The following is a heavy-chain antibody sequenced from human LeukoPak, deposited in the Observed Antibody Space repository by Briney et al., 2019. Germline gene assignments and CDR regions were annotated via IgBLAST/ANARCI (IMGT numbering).Heavy chain of an antibody. CDR1: GFTFSSYS. D-gene: IGHD3-3*01. J-gene: IGHJ6*02. CDR2: ISGSSSYI. Sequence: GGSLRLSCAASGFTFSSYSMNWVRQAPGKGLVWVSSISGSSSYIYYADSVKGRFTISRDNAKNSLYLQMNSLRAEDTAVYYCARDGASLRFLEWLPSYYYYGMDVWGQGTTVTVSS. V-gene: IGHV3-21*01. CDR3: ARDGASLRFLEWLPSYYYYGMDV.